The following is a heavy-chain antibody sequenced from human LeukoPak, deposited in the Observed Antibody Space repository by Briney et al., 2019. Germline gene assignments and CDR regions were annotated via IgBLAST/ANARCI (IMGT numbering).Heavy chain of an antibody. J-gene: IGHJ6*03. CDR1: GYTFTSCG. V-gene: IGHV1-18*01. CDR3: AGGLATRDYYYYYMDV. Sequence: ASVKVSCKASGYTFTSCGISWVRQAPGQGLEWMGWISAYNGNTNYAQKLQGRVTMTTDTSTSTAYMELRSLRSDDTAVYYCAGGLATRDYYYYYMDVWGKGTTVTVSS. CDR2: ISAYNGNT. D-gene: IGHD6-6*01.